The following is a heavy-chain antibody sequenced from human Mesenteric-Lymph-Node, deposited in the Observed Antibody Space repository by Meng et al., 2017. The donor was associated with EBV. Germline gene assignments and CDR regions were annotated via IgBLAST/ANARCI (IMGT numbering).Heavy chain of an antibody. J-gene: IGHJ4*02. V-gene: IGHV2-5*02. CDR2: IYWDDDK. Sequence: QITLKESGPTLLKPTQTLTLTCSLSAFSLNTAGVGVGWIRQPPGKAPEWLALIYWDDDKRYSPSLESRLTITKDTSKNQVVLTLTNMDPVDTATYYCARSSGYNYYFDYWGQGTLVTVSS. CDR1: AFSLNTAGVG. D-gene: IGHD3-22*01. CDR3: ARSSGYNYYFDY.